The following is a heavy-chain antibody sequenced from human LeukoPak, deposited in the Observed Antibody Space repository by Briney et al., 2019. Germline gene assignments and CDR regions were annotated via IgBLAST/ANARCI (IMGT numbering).Heavy chain of an antibody. D-gene: IGHD3-22*01. V-gene: IGHV3-74*01. J-gene: IGHJ4*02. CDR3: ARANTYYNDSSGYSVDY. Sequence: PGGSLRLSCAASGFTFSSYWMHWVRQAPGKGLVWASRINSDGSSTSYADSVKGRFTFSRDNAKNTLSLQMNSLRAGDTAVYYCARANTYYNDSSGYSVDYWGQGTLVTVSS. CDR1: GFTFSSYW. CDR2: INSDGSST.